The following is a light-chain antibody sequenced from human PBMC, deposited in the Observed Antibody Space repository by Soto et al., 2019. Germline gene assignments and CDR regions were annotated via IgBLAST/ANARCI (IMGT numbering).Light chain of an antibody. CDR2: GAS. CDR3: QQYGSSRT. J-gene: IGKJ1*01. CDR1: QSVDSSY. V-gene: IGKV3-20*01. Sequence: ELVLTQSPGTLSLSPGERATLSCRASQSVDSSYLAWYQQKPGQAPRLLIYGASSRATGIPDRFSGSGSGTDFTLTISRLEPEDFAVYYCQQYGSSRTFGQGTKVDIK.